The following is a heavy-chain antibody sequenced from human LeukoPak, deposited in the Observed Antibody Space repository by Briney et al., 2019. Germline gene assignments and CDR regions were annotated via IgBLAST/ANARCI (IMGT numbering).Heavy chain of an antibody. CDR2: IYYSGST. CDR3: ARGSGYSYGYPFDY. CDR1: GGSISSSSYY. Sequence: SETLSLTCTVSGGSISSSSYYWGWIRQPPGKGLEWIGSIYYSGSTNYNPSLKSRVTMSVDTSKNQFSLKLTSVSAADTAVYYCARGSGYSYGYPFDYWGQGTLVTVSS. J-gene: IGHJ4*02. V-gene: IGHV4-39*07. D-gene: IGHD5-18*01.